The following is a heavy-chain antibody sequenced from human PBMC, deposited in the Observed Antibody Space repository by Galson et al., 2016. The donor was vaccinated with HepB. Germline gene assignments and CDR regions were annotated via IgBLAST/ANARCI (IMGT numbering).Heavy chain of an antibody. CDR1: GASIRSTNHY. V-gene: IGHV4-39*01. J-gene: IGHJ4*02. CDR3: ARQLRTGGYPFDY. CDR2: IYYSGST. D-gene: IGHD1-26*01. Sequence: SETLSLTCTVSGASIRSTNHYWGWIRQPPGKGLEWIGSIYYSGSTYYNPSLKSRVTISVDTSKTQFSLKLSSVTAADTAVYHCARQLRTGGYPFDYWGQGTLVTVSS.